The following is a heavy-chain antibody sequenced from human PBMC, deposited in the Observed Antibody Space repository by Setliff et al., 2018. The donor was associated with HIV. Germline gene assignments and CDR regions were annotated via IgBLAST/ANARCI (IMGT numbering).Heavy chain of an antibody. CDR2: INAGNGNT. Sequence: ASVMVSCKTSGNTFARQSHDLHWVRQAPGQRLEWMGWINAGNGNTKYSQKFQGRVTITRDTSASTAYMELSSLRSEDTAVYYCARDPLSSSSWYPAYFDYWGQGTLVTVSS. CDR3: ARDPLSSSSWYPAYFDY. V-gene: IGHV1-3*01. D-gene: IGHD6-13*01. J-gene: IGHJ4*02. CDR1: GNTFARQSHD.